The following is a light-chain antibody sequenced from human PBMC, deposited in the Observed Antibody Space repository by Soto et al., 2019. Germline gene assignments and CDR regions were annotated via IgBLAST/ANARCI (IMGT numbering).Light chain of an antibody. J-gene: IGKJ1*01. V-gene: IGKV1-27*01. CDR1: QGIHNY. Sequence: IQVNQSPSSLSASVGDRVTISCRASQGIHNYLAWYQHKPGKVPRLLIYAASALQSGVPSRFSASGSGTDFTLTISSLQPEDIGTYYCQKYNGAPWTFGQGTKVDIK. CDR3: QKYNGAPWT. CDR2: AAS.